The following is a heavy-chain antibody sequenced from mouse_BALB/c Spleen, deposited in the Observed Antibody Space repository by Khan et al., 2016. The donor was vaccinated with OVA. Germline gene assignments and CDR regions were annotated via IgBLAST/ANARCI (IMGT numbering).Heavy chain of an antibody. Sequence: QVQLQQSGAELARPGASVKLSCKASGYTFTDYYINWVKQRTGQGLEWIGEISPGSGDTYYNEKFKGKATLTADKSSTTAYMQLSSLTSEASAVYFWARRNYFGYTFAYWGQGTLVTASA. CDR2: ISPGSGDT. D-gene: IGHD1-2*01. V-gene: IGHV1-77*01. J-gene: IGHJ3*01. CDR1: GYTFTDYY. CDR3: ARRNYFGYTFAY.